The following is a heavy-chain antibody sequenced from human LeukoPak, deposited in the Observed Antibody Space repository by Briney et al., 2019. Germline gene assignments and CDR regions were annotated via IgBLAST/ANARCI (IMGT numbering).Heavy chain of an antibody. CDR3: ARASGQQLVFDY. Sequence: SVKVSCTGSGGSFSSYVVSWVRQAPGQGLEWMGGIIPIFGTTNYAQKLQGRVTISADESTNTAYMELSSLISEDTAVYYCARASGQQLVFDYWGQGTLVTVSS. J-gene: IGHJ4*02. CDR1: GGSFSSYV. CDR2: IIPIFGTT. D-gene: IGHD6-13*01. V-gene: IGHV1-69*13.